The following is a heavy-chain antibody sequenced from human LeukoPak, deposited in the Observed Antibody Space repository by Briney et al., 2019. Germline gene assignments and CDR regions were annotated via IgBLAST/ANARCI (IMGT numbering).Heavy chain of an antibody. D-gene: IGHD3-10*01. V-gene: IGHV1-2*02. J-gene: IGHJ1*01. CDR3: ARVLLPSRITMVQQIQH. CDR2: INPNSGGT. Sequence: ASVKVSCKASGHTFTGYYMHWVRQAPGQGLEWMGWINPNSGGTNYAQKFQGRVTMTRDTSISTAYMELSRLRSDDTAVYYCARVLLPSRITMVQQIQHWGQGTLVTVSS. CDR1: GHTFTGYY.